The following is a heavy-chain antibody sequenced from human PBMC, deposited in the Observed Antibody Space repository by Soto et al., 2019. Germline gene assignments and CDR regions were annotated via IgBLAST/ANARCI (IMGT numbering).Heavy chain of an antibody. J-gene: IGHJ6*02. D-gene: IGHD3-10*01. CDR3: ARGVVGGVIINYYYGMDV. V-gene: IGHV1-69*13. Sequence: SVKVSCKASGGTFSSYAISWVRQAPGQGLEWMGGIIPIFGTANYAQKFQGRVAITADESTSTAYMELSSLRSEDTAVYYCARGVVGGVIINYYYGMDVWGQGTMVSVSS. CDR1: GGTFSSYA. CDR2: IIPIFGTA.